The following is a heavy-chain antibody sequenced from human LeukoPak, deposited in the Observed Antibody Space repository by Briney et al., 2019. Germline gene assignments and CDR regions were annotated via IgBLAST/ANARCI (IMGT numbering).Heavy chain of an antibody. J-gene: IGHJ5*02. D-gene: IGHD1-26*01. CDR2: IIPIFGTA. CDR3: ARDVTEPGNNWFDP. V-gene: IGHV1-69*13. Sequence: SVKVSCKASGGTFSSYAISWVRQAPGQGLEWMGGIIPIFGTANYAQKFQGRVTITADESTSTAHMELSSLRSEDTAVYYCARDVTEPGNNWFDPWGQGTLVTVSS. CDR1: GGTFSSYA.